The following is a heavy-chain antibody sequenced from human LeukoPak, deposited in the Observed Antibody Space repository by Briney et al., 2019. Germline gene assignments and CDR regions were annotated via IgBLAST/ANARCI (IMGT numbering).Heavy chain of an antibody. CDR1: GGSVSISSYY. Sequence: PSETLSLTCTVSGGSVSISSYYWGWIRQPPGKGLEWIANIYYSGSTYYNPSLKNRVTISISTSKNQFSLKLTSVTAADTAAYYCARIPSPGWFDPWGQGTLVTVSS. V-gene: IGHV4-39*07. J-gene: IGHJ5*02. CDR3: ARIPSPGWFDP. CDR2: IYYSGST.